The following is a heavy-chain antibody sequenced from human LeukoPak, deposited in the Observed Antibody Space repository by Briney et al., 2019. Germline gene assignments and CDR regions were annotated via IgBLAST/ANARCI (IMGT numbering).Heavy chain of an antibody. Sequence: GGSLRLSCGASGFTFSSYWMSWVRQAPGKGLEWVGNIKQDGSVNRYADSVRGRFTISRDNAQTSLYLQMNSLRAEDTAVYYCARASNPWLQLTWGQGTLVTVSS. J-gene: IGHJ5*02. CDR3: ARASNPWLQLT. D-gene: IGHD5-24*01. V-gene: IGHV3-7*05. CDR1: GFTFSSYW. CDR2: IKQDGSVN.